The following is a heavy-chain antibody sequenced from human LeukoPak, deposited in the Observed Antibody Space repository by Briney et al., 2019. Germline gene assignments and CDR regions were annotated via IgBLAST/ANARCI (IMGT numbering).Heavy chain of an antibody. CDR3: ARDLSAVAGY. Sequence: PSVSVSCTASGYTFTGYYMHWVRQAPGQGREWMGWINPNSGGTNYAQKFQGRVTMTRDTSISTAYMELSRLRSDDTAVYYCARDLSAVAGYWGQGTLVTVSS. V-gene: IGHV1-2*02. CDR1: GYTFTGYY. D-gene: IGHD6-19*01. CDR2: INPNSGGT. J-gene: IGHJ4*02.